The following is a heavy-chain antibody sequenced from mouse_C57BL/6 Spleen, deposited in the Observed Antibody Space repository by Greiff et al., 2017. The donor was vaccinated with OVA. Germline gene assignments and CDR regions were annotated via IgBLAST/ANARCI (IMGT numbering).Heavy chain of an antibody. V-gene: IGHV3-6*01. CDR1: GYSITSGYY. J-gene: IGHJ3*01. D-gene: IGHD2-2*01. Sequence: EVQLVESGPGLVKPSQSLSLTCSVTGYSITSGYYWNWIRQFPGNKLEWMGYISYDGSNNYNPSLKNRISITRDTSKNQFFLNLNSVTTEDTATYYCAREAMVTTGFAYWGQGTLVTVSA. CDR3: AREAMVTTGFAY. CDR2: ISYDGSN.